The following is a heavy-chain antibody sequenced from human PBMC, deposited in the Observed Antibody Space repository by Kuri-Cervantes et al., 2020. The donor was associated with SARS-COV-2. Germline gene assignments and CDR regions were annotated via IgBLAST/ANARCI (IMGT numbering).Heavy chain of an antibody. Sequence: GESLKIFCAASGFTGSSNYMSWVRQAPGKGLEWVSVIYSGGSTYYADSVKGRFTISRDNSKNTLYLQMNSLRAEDTAVYYCARERGLRGWFDPWGQGTLVTVSS. CDR2: IYSGGST. CDR1: GFTGSSNY. CDR3: ARERGLRGWFDP. J-gene: IGHJ5*02. V-gene: IGHV3-53*01.